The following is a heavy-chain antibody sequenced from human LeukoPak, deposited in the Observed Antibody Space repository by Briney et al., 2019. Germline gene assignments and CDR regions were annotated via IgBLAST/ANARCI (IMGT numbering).Heavy chain of an antibody. CDR2: IIPIFGTA. Sequence: SVKVSCKASGGTFSSYAISWVRQAPGQGLEWMGGIIPIFGTANYAQKFQGRVTITADESTSTAYMELSSLRSEDPAVYYCARDGSRVPNPYCSSTSCHDAFDIWGQGTMVTVSS. CDR1: GGTFSSYA. D-gene: IGHD2-2*01. CDR3: ARDGSRVPNPYCSSTSCHDAFDI. V-gene: IGHV1-69*13. J-gene: IGHJ3*02.